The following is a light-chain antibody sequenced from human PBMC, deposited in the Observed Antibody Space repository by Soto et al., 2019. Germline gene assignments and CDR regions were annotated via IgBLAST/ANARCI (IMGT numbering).Light chain of an antibody. CDR1: SCNIGAGYD. Sequence: SALRQPPTASGAPGQAVIVSCTENSCNIGAGYDVSWYQQLPGTAPKLLIYDNSNRPSGVPDRFSGSKSATSASLAVTGLQADDEADYFCQSYASILNGSVFGGGTKVTVL. V-gene: IGLV1-40*01. J-gene: IGLJ1*01. CDR3: QSYASILNGSV. CDR2: DNS.